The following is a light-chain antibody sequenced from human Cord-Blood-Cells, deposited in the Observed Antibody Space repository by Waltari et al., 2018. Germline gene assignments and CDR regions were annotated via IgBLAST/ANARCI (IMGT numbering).Light chain of an antibody. CDR3: QQRSNWPPLT. Sequence: SPSTLSFSPCSRATLSCRASQSVSSYLAWYQQKPGQAPRLLIYDASNRATGIPARFSGSGSGTDFHLTISSLEPEDFAVYYCQQRSNWPPLTFGGGTKVEIK. J-gene: IGKJ4*01. CDR1: QSVSSY. V-gene: IGKV3-11*01. CDR2: DAS.